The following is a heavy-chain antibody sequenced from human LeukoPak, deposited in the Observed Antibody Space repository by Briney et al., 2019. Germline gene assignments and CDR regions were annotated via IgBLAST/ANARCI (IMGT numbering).Heavy chain of an antibody. J-gene: IGHJ6*03. CDR2: IIASGGNT. CDR1: GVTSSSYG. Sequence: GGSLRLSCAASGVTSSSYGMSWVRQAPGKGVGWVSVIIASGGNTNYAASVKGGFIVSSNDDSNTLYLLKISRIGEDAAVYYCSKDRNSALYYYYMDVWGKGTTVTVSS. CDR3: SKDRNSALYYYYMDV. D-gene: IGHD4-11*01. V-gene: IGHV3-23*01.